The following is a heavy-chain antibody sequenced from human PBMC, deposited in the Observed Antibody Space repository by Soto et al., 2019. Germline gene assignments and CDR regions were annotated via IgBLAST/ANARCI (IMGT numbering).Heavy chain of an antibody. Sequence: GASVKVSCKASGYTFTSYDINWVRQATGQGLEWMGWMNPNSGNTGYAQKFQGRVTMTRNTSISTAYMELSSLRSEDTAVYYCARSRIDDYSNYPYCSGGSCLRGIDALDIWGQGTMVTVSS. D-gene: IGHD2-15*01. J-gene: IGHJ3*02. CDR1: GYTFTSYD. CDR3: ARSRIDDYSNYPYCSGGSCLRGIDALDI. CDR2: MNPNSGNT. V-gene: IGHV1-8*01.